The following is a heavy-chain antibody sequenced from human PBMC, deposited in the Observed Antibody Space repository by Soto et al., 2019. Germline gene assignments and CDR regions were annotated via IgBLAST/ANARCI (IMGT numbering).Heavy chain of an antibody. V-gene: IGHV1-69*14. CDR2: IIPILGTA. CDR1: GGTFSSYA. CDR3: ARGYSYGVQWYFDH. J-gene: IGHJ2*01. D-gene: IGHD5-18*01. Sequence: QVQLVQSGAEVKKPGSSVKVSCKASGGTFSSYAISWVRQAPGQGLEWVGGIIPILGTANYAQKSQVRVTITGDKAASKAYTELSSLTSEATAVYDCARGYSYGVQWYFDHWGRGTLVTVSA.